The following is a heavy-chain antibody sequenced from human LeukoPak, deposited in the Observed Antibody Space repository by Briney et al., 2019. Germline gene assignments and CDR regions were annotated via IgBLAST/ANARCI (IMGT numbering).Heavy chain of an antibody. CDR3: AKGPNFGSRRAVDY. CDR2: IAADGAS. D-gene: IGHD3-10*01. CDR1: DSSFRNHD. V-gene: IGHV3-23*01. Sequence: RGSSTLSCAASDSSFRNHDMSWVSQTSETGLEWVSSIAADGASWYADSVRGRFTISRDKSQNILYLQMNSLRADDTAIYYCAKGPNFGSRRAVDYWGVANLATVSS. J-gene: IGHJ4*02.